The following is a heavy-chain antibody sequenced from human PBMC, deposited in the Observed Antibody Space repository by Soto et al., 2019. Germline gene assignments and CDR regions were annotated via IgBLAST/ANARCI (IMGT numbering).Heavy chain of an antibody. V-gene: IGHV4-38-2*01. Sequence: SXATLSLTCAVSGYSISSGYYWCWIRQPPGKGLEWIGSIYHNGRTYYNPSLKSRVIISVDTSKNQFSLNLGSVTAADTDVHYSDRTYGLGSYYINRLDQWGQGTQVTGS. D-gene: IGHD3-10*01. J-gene: IGHJ5*02. CDR3: DRTYGLGSYYINRLDQ. CDR2: IYHNGRT. CDR1: GYSISSGYY.